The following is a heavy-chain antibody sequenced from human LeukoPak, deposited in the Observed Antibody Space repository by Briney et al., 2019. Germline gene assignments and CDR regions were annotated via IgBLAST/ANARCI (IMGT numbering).Heavy chain of an antibody. J-gene: IGHJ2*01. V-gene: IGHV4-4*02. Sequence: SETLSLTCAVSGVSISSSNWWSWVRQPPGKGLEWIGEIYHSGSTNYNPSLKSRVTISVDKSKNQFSLKLSSVTAADTAVYFCARVTREAARYWYFDLWGRGTLVTVSS. CDR3: ARVTREAARYWYFDL. CDR1: GVSISSSNW. D-gene: IGHD6-6*01. CDR2: IYHSGST.